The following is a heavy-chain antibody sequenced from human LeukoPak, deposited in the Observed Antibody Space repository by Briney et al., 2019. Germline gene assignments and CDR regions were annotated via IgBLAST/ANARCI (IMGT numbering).Heavy chain of an antibody. Sequence: MSSETLSLTCTVSGGSISSGGYYWSWIRQPPGKGLEWIGFFYYSGSTNYNPSLKSRVTISVDTSKNQFSLKLSSVTAADTAVYYCARDMIHPDYWGQGTLVTVSS. CDR3: ARDMIHPDY. D-gene: IGHD3-22*01. V-gene: IGHV4-61*08. J-gene: IGHJ4*02. CDR2: FYYSGST. CDR1: GGSISSGGYY.